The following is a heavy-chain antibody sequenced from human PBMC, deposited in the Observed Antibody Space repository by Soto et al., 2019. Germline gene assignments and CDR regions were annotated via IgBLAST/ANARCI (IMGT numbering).Heavy chain of an antibody. CDR3: ASTVITFGGVIVITSYYFDY. D-gene: IGHD3-16*02. CDR1: GGSISSGGYY. CDR2: IYYSGST. Sequence: SETLSLTCTVSGGSISSGGYYWSWIRQHPGKGLEWIGYIYYSGSTYYNPSLKSRVTISVDTSKNQFSLKLSSVTAADTAVYYCASTVITFGGVIVITSYYFDYWGQGTLVTVSS. J-gene: IGHJ4*02. V-gene: IGHV4-31*03.